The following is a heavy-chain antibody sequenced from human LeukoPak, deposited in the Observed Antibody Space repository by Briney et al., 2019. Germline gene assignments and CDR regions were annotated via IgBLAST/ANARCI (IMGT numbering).Heavy chain of an antibody. CDR1: GFTFSTYA. J-gene: IGHJ4*02. Sequence: GGSLRLSCAASGFTFSTYAMSWVRQAPGKGLEWVSVVCGSGGATYYADSVKGRFTISRDNSNNTLDLQMNSLRADDTAVYYCAKNSAGSCYSKYDYWGQGALVTVSS. CDR2: VCGSGGAT. V-gene: IGHV3-23*01. D-gene: IGHD2-15*01. CDR3: AKNSAGSCYSKYDY.